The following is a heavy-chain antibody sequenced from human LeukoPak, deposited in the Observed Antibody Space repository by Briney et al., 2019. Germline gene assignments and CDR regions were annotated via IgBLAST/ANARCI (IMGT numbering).Heavy chain of an antibody. D-gene: IGHD2-2*02. J-gene: IGHJ4*02. CDR3: ARVKTFCATTSCYRGRGDFDY. CDR1: GYTFTSYG. V-gene: IGHV1-18*01. CDR2: ISAYNGNT. Sequence: RASVKVSCKASGYTFTSYGISWVRQAPGQGLEWMGWISAYNGNTNYAQKLQGRVAMTTDTSTSTAYMELRSLRSDDTTVYYCARVKTFCATTSCYRGRGDFDYWGQGTLVTVSS.